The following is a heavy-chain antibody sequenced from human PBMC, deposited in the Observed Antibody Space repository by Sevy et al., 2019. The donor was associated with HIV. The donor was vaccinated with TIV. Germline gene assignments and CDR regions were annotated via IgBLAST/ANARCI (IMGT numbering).Heavy chain of an antibody. V-gene: IGHV1-46*01. J-gene: IGHJ6*02. CDR3: AREGSVTMVRGGFISREDRYHYYGMDV. CDR2: INPSGGST. D-gene: IGHD3-10*01. CDR1: GYTFTSYY. Sequence: ASVKVSCKASGYTFTSYYIHWVRQAPGQGLEWMGIINPSGGSTTFAQKFQGRVTMTRDTSTSTVYIELSSLRSEDTAMYYCAREGSVTMVRGGFISREDRYHYYGMDVWGQGTTVTVSS.